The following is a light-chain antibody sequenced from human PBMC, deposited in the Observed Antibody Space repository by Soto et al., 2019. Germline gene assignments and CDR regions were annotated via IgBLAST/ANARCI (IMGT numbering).Light chain of an antibody. V-gene: IGKV3-15*01. J-gene: IGKJ1*01. CDR1: QSLGGN. Sequence: EIVMTQSPATLAVSPGDTATLSCRASQSLGGNLAWYQQKPGQAPRLLIFRASSRAKGVPARFSGSGSGTEFTLTISSLQSEDFTVYSCLQYHNLWAFGQGTKVDIK. CDR3: LQYHNLWA. CDR2: RAS.